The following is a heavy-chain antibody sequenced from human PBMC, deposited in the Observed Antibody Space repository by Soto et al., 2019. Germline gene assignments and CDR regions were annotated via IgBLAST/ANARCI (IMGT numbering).Heavy chain of an antibody. D-gene: IGHD1-26*01. V-gene: IGHV3-11*01. Sequence: LRLSCAASRFTFSSYYMTWIRQAPGKGLEWVSKISSGGDVIYYADSVKGRFTISRDNAKNSLNLQMNSLRGDDTGVYYCAGDGGTMVGARNRFDPWGQGTQVTVSS. J-gene: IGHJ5*02. CDR3: AGDGGTMVGARNRFDP. CDR1: RFTFSSYY. CDR2: ISSGGDVI.